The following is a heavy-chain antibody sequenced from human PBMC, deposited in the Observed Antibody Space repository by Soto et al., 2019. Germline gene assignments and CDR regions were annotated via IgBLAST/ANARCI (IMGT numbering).Heavy chain of an antibody. Sequence: VASVKVSCKASGYTFTGYYMHWVRQAPGQGLEWMGWINPNSGGTNYAQKFQGWVTMTRDTSISTAYMELSRLRSDDTAVYYCTRTPITTLTLLRSGRDYHLDYWGQGTLVTVSS. V-gene: IGHV1-2*04. CDR2: INPNSGGT. CDR3: TRTPITTLTLLRSGRDYHLDY. D-gene: IGHD6-19*01. J-gene: IGHJ4*02. CDR1: GYTFTGYY.